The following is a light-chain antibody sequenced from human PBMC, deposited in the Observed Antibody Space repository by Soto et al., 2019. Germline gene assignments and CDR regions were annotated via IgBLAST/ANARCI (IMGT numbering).Light chain of an antibody. CDR1: EGISRH. Sequence: DIQMTQSPSSLSASVGDRVTITCRASEGISRHLNWYQQKPGKAPNLLIYAASTLQNGVPSRFSGSGSGTDFTLTISSLQPEDFATYYCQQSYSTLSISFGQGTRLEIK. CDR3: QQSYSTLSIS. CDR2: AAS. J-gene: IGKJ5*01. V-gene: IGKV1-39*01.